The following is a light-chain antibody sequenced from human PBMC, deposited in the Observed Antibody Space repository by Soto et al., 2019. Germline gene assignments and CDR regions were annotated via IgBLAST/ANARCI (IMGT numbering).Light chain of an antibody. V-gene: IGKV1-5*01. CDR3: QQYGSSGT. CDR1: QSISTR. J-gene: IGKJ1*01. CDR2: DAS. Sequence: DIQMTQSPSTLSAYVGDRVTLNCRASQSISTRLAWYQQKAGTAPKVLIYDASRLESGVPSTISGSGSGTDFTLTISRLGPEDFAVYYCQQYGSSGTFGQGTEVDI.